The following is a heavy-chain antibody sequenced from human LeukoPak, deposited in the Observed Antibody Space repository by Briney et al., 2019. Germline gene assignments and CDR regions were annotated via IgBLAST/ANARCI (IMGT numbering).Heavy chain of an antibody. CDR1: GFTFSSNS. D-gene: IGHD3-10*01. CDR2: ISGSGDST. J-gene: IGHJ4*02. V-gene: IGHV3-23*01. Sequence: GGSLRLSCAASGFTFSSNSMTWVRQTPGKGLEWVSGISGSGDSTFFADSVKGRFTISRDNSRNTLYLQMSSLRPEDTAVYYCTKWSGFGDDWGQGTLVTVSS. CDR3: TKWSGFGDD.